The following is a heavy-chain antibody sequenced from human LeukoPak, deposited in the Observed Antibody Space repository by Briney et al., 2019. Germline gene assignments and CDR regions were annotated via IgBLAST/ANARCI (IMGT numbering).Heavy chain of an antibody. J-gene: IGHJ4*02. D-gene: IGHD3-10*01. Sequence: KPGGSLRLSCAASGFTFSSYSMNWVRQAPGKGLEWVSSISSSSSYIYYADSVKGRFTISRDNAKNSLYLQMNSLRAEDTAVYYCARDRYYYGSGSYYNEYDYWGQGTLVTVSS. V-gene: IGHV3-21*01. CDR1: GFTFSSYS. CDR3: ARDRYYYGSGSYYNEYDY. CDR2: ISSSSSYI.